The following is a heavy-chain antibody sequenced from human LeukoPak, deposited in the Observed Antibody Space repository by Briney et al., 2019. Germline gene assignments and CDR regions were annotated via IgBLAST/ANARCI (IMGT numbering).Heavy chain of an antibody. D-gene: IGHD3-22*01. CDR1: GFTFSSYA. CDR2: ISGSGGST. J-gene: IGHJ4*02. Sequence: PGGSLRLSCAASGFTFSSYAMNWVRQAPGKGLEWVSGISGSGGSTYYADSVKGRFTISRDNSKNTLYLQMNSLRAEDTAVYHCARETYDSTAYYLYWGQGTLVTVSS. CDR3: ARETYDSTAYYLY. V-gene: IGHV3-23*01.